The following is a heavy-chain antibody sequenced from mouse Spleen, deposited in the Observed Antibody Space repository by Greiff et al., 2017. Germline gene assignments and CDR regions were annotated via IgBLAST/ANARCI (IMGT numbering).Heavy chain of an antibody. CDR2: IYPGDGDT. D-gene: IGHD2-10*02. V-gene: IGHV1-80*01. CDR1: GYAFSSYW. J-gene: IGHJ2*01. Sequence: QVQLQQSGAELVKPGASVKISCKASGYAFSSYWMNWVKQRPGKGLEWIGQIYPGDGDTNYNGKFKGKATLTADKSSSTAYMQLSSLTSEDSAVYFCARSGEVWYFDYWGQGTTLTVSS. CDR3: ARSGEVWYFDY.